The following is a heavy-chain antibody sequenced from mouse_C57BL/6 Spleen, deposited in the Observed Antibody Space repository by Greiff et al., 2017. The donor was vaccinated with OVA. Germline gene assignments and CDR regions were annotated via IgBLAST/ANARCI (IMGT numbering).Heavy chain of an antibody. CDR2: IDPSDSYT. CDR1: GYTFTSYW. V-gene: IGHV1-69*01. J-gene: IGHJ2*01. Sequence: QVHVKQPGAELVMPGASVKLSCKASGYTFTSYWMHWVKQRPGQGLEWIGEIDPSDSYTNYNQKFKGKSTLTVDKSSSTAYMQLSSLTSEDSAVYYCARHRNDYDGFDYWGQGTTLTVSS. CDR3: ARHRNDYDGFDY. D-gene: IGHD2-4*01.